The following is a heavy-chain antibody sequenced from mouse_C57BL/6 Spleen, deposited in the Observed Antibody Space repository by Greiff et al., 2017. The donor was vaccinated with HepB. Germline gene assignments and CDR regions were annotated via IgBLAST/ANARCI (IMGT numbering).Heavy chain of an antibody. CDR2: IFPGSGST. J-gene: IGHJ4*01. Sequence: QVQLQQSGPELVKPGASVKISCKASGYTFTDYYINWVKQRPGQGLEWIGWIFPGSGSTYYNEKFKGKATLTVDKSSSTAYMLLSSLTSEDSAVYFCARSSRQLRLSYYAMDYWGQGTSVTVSS. CDR1: GYTFTDYY. D-gene: IGHD3-2*02. V-gene: IGHV1-75*01. CDR3: ARSSRQLRLSYYAMDY.